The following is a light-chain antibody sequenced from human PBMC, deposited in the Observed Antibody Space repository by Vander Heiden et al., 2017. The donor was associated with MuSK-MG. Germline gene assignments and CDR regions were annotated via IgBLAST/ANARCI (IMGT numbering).Light chain of an antibody. J-gene: IGKJ4*01. Sequence: DIQMTQSPSSLSASVGDRVTITCQASQDMRNYLNWYQQKPGKAPKLLIYDASNVETGVPPRFSGRGSGTDFTFTISRLQPEDIATYYCQQYDNLPPRTFGGGTKVEIK. CDR1: QDMRNY. V-gene: IGKV1-33*01. CDR3: QQYDNLPPRT. CDR2: DAS.